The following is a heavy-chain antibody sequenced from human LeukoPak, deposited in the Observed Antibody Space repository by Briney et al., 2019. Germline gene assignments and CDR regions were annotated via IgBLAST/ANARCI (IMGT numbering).Heavy chain of an antibody. J-gene: IGHJ4*02. CDR3: ARHTHSSGWVFDY. D-gene: IGHD6-19*01. Sequence: SVKVCCKASGGTFSSYTISWVRQAPGQGLEWMGRIIPILGIANYAQKFQGRVTITADKSTSTAYMELSSLRSEDTAVYYCARHTHSSGWVFDYWGQGTLVTVSS. CDR1: GGTFSSYT. V-gene: IGHV1-69*02. CDR2: IIPILGIA.